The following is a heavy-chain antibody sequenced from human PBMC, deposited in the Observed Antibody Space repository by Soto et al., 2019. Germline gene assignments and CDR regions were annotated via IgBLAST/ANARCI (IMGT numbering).Heavy chain of an antibody. V-gene: IGHV3-64*01. CDR3: AREEVRGVWGFDY. CDR2: ISSNGGST. J-gene: IGHJ4*02. D-gene: IGHD3-10*01. CDR1: GFTFSSYA. Sequence: EVQLVESGGGLVQPGGSLRLSCAASGFTFSSYAMHWVRQAPGKGLEYVSAISSNGGSTYYANSVKGRFTISRDNSKNTLYLQMGSLRAEDMAVYYCAREEVRGVWGFDYWGQGTLVTVSS.